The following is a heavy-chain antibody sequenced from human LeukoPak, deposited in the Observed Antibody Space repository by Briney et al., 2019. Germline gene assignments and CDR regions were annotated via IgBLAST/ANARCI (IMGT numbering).Heavy chain of an antibody. CDR1: GYTFTSYD. J-gene: IGHJ6*03. CDR3: ARAQVGGSYSPDYYYYYMDV. CDR2: MNPNSGNT. V-gene: IGHV1-8*03. Sequence: ASVKVSCKASGYTFTSYDINWVRQATGQGLEWMGWMNPNSGNTGYAQKFQGRVTITRNTSISTAYMELSSLRSEDTAVYYCARAQVGGSYSPDYYYYYMDVWGKGTTVTVSS. D-gene: IGHD3-10*01.